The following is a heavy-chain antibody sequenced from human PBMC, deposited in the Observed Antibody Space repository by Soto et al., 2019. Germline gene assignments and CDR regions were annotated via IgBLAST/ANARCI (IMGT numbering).Heavy chain of an antibody. CDR3: ARDRWTSRANWFDP. CDR1: GGSIDSYY. D-gene: IGHD3-16*02. J-gene: IGHJ5*02. Sequence: LSLTCTIFGGSIDSYYWSWIRQAPGKGLEWIGHISDRGTTTYNPSLGSRVTISVDTSRNLFSLKLSSVTVADTAVYFCARDRWTSRANWFDPWGPGTLVTVSS. CDR2: ISDRGTT. V-gene: IGHV4-59*12.